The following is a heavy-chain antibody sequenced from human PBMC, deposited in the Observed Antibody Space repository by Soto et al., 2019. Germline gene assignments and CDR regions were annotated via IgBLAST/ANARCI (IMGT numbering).Heavy chain of an antibody. V-gene: IGHV4-31*03. J-gene: IGHJ3*02. D-gene: IGHD1-7*01. CDR3: AREEGSITGTTALRAFDI. Sequence: SETLSLTCTVSGGSISSGGYYWSWIRQHPGKGLEWIGYIYYSGSTYYNPSLKSRVTISVDTSKNQFSLKLSSVTAADTAVYYCAREEGSITGTTALRAFDIWGQGTMVTVSS. CDR1: GGSISSGGYY. CDR2: IYYSGST.